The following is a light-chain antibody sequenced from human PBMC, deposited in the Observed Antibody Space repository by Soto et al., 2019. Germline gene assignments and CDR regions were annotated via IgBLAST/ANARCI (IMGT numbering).Light chain of an antibody. V-gene: IGKV1-5*03. Sequence: DIKMTQSPSTLSASVGERVTITCRASQSISSWLAWYQQQPGKAPKLLIYRASSLESGVPSRFSGSGSGTVFTFTIRRLQTYDFATYYSQHLGPFGQGTKVEIK. CDR2: RAS. CDR3: QHLGP. J-gene: IGKJ1*01. CDR1: QSISSW.